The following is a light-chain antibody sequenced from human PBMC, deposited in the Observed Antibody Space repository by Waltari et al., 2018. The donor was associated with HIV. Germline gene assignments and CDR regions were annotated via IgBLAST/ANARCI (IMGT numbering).Light chain of an antibody. Sequence: QSVLTQPPSVSAAPGQRVTISCSGSSSNIGNNYVSWYQHLPGAAPKLLIYDKNNRPGGIPDRFSGSKSGTSATLVITGLQTGDEADYYCGTWDSSLSAVFGGGTKLTVL. CDR2: DKN. J-gene: IGLJ3*02. CDR1: SSNIGNNY. V-gene: IGLV1-51*01. CDR3: GTWDSSLSAV.